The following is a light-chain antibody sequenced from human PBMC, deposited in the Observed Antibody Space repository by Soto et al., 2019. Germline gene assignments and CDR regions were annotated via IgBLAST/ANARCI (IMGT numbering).Light chain of an antibody. V-gene: IGKV3-20*01. Sequence: IVLTQSPGTLSLSPGEGATLSCRASQSVSGSYLAWYLQKPGQVPRLLIYDASNRASGIPGRFSGTGSGTEFTLTIHSLQSEDFAVYYCHHYSIWPPYTFGQGTKVDIK. CDR3: HHYSIWPPYT. CDR2: DAS. J-gene: IGKJ2*01. CDR1: QSVSGSY.